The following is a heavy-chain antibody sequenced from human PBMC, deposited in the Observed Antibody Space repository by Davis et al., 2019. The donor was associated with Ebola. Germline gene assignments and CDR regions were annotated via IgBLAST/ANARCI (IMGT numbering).Heavy chain of an antibody. CDR1: GFTFSSYA. D-gene: IGHD2-2*01. CDR2: ISGSGGST. J-gene: IGHJ1*01. CDR3: AKDRAAMGPEYFQH. V-gene: IGHV3-23*01. Sequence: GESLKISCAASGFTFSSYAMSWVRQAPGKGLEWVSAISGSGGSTYYADSVKGRFTISRDNSKNTLYLQMNSLRAEDTAVYYCAKDRAAMGPEYFQHWGQGTLVTVSS.